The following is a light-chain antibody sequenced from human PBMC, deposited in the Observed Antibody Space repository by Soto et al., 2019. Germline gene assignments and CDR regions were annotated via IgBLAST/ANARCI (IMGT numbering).Light chain of an antibody. CDR1: SSNIGAGYD. CDR2: GNR. J-gene: IGLJ1*01. Sequence: QSVLTQPPSVSGAPGQRVTISCTGSSSNIGAGYDVHWYQQLPGTAPKLLMYGNRNRPSGVPDRFSGSKSGTSASLAITGLQAEDEADYYCQSYGSSLSSYVFGTGTKLTVL. CDR3: QSYGSSLSSYV. V-gene: IGLV1-40*01.